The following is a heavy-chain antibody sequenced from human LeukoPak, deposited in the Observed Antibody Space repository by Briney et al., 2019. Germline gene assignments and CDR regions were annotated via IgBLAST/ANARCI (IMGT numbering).Heavy chain of an antibody. J-gene: IGHJ3*02. CDR2: TSSSGST. CDR3: ARGPYSYDSSGAFDI. D-gene: IGHD3-22*01. V-gene: IGHV4-38-2*02. Sequence: SETLSLTCTVSGYSISSGYYWSWIRQPAGKGLEWIGRTSSSGSTNYNPSLKSRVTISVDTSKNQFSLKLSSVTAADTAVYFCARGPYSYDSSGAFDIWGQGTMVTVSS. CDR1: GYSISSGYY.